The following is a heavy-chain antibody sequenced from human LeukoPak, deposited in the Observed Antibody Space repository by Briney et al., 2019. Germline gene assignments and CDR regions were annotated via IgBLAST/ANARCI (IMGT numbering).Heavy chain of an antibody. CDR3: ARGGGVRTGSGWRPGNWFDP. V-gene: IGHV4-38-2*02. CDR1: GYSISSGYL. CDR2: IHSGESP. Sequence: SETLSLTCSVSGYSISSGYLWGWIRQPPGKGLEWIGIIHSGESPYYSPSLESRISISIDTSKNQFSLKFNSVTAADTAVYYCARGGGVRTGSGWRPGNWFDPWGQGTLVIVSS. J-gene: IGHJ5*02. D-gene: IGHD6-19*01.